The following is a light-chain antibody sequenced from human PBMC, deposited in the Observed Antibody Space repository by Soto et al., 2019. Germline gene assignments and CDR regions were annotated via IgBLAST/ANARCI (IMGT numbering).Light chain of an antibody. Sequence: ESVLTQSPGTLSLSPGERATLSCRASQSVITSYLAWYQQKPGQAPRLLIYGASSRATGIPDRFSGSGSGADFTLTISRLEPEDFAVYYCQQYGSVPLTFGGGTKVEIK. CDR1: QSVITSY. J-gene: IGKJ4*01. CDR3: QQYGSVPLT. CDR2: GAS. V-gene: IGKV3-20*01.